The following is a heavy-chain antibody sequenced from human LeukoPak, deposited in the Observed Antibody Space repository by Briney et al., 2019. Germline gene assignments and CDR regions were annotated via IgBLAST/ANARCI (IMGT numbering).Heavy chain of an antibody. J-gene: IGHJ3*02. V-gene: IGHV3-33*01. CDR3: ARGLIMARDDAFDI. Sequence: PGGSLRLSCAASGFTFSSYGMHWVRQAPVKELEWVAVIWYDGSNKYYADSVKGRFTISRDNSKNTLYLQMNSLRAEDTAVYYCARGLIMARDDAFDIWGQGTMVTVSS. D-gene: IGHD3-16*01. CDR1: GFTFSSYG. CDR2: IWYDGSNK.